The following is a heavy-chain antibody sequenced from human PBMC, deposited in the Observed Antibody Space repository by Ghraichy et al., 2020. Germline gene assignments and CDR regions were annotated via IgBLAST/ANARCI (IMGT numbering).Heavy chain of an antibody. D-gene: IGHD3-9*01. Sequence: GSLRLSCAASGFTFSSYSMNWVRQAPGKGLEWVSSISSSSSYIYYADSVKGRFTISRDNAKNSLYLQMNSLRAEDTAVYYCARVRLYYDILTGYQIDAFDIWGQGTMVTVSS. CDR2: ISSSSSYI. CDR1: GFTFSSYS. J-gene: IGHJ3*02. CDR3: ARVRLYYDILTGYQIDAFDI. V-gene: IGHV3-21*01.